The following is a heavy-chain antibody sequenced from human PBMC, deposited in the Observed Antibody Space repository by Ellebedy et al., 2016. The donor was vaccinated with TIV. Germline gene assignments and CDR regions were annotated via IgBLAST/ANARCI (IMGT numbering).Heavy chain of an antibody. J-gene: IGHJ3*01. D-gene: IGHD1-1*01. CDR1: GFTFSRYW. Sequence: PGGSLRLSCATSGFTFSRYWMAWLRQAPGKGLEYVAHIKFDNIEKYYADSVKGRFTISRDNARNSLYRQMNSLRVDDTATYYCARDTVQVPDGDVFDVWGQGTLVTVSS. CDR3: ARDTVQVPDGDVFDV. V-gene: IGHV3-7*04. CDR2: IKFDNIEK.